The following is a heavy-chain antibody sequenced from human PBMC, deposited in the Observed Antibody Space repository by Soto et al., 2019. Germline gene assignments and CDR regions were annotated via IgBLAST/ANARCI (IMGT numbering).Heavy chain of an antibody. V-gene: IGHV1-18*01. CDR1: GYTFTSYG. CDR3: ARAKGYSYVYYYGMDG. D-gene: IGHD5-18*01. CDR2: ISAYNGNT. J-gene: IGHJ6*02. Sequence: ASVKVSCKASGYTFTSYGISWVRQAPGQGLEWMGWISAYNGNTNYAQKLQGRVTMTTDTSTSTAYMELRSLRSDDTAVYYCARAKGYSYVYYYGMDGRGQGTTVTVSS.